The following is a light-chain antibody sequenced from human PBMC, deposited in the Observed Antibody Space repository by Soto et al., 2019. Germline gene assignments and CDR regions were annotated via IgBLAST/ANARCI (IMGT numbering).Light chain of an antibody. CDR2: AAS. CDR1: QTISTY. V-gene: IGKV1-39*01. CDR3: QRSSAIPYT. Sequence: DIQMTQSPSSLSASVGDRVTITCRASQTISTYLKWYQQNPGKAPKLLIYAASSLQSGVSSRFSGSGSGTDFTHTISSLQPEDFATYYCQRSSAIPYTFGQGTKLEIK. J-gene: IGKJ2*01.